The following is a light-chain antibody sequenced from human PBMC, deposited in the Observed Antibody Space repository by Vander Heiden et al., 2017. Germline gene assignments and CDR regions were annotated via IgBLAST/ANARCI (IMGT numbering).Light chain of an antibody. V-gene: IGKV1-5*01. CDR2: DAS. J-gene: IGKJ3*01. CDR1: QSISSW. CDR3: QQYNSDST. Sequence: DIQMTQSPSTLSASVGDRVTITCRASQSISSWLAWYQQKPGKAPKLLIYDASSLESGVPSRFSGSGSGTEFTLTISSLQPDDFATDYCQQYNSDSTFGPGTKVDIK.